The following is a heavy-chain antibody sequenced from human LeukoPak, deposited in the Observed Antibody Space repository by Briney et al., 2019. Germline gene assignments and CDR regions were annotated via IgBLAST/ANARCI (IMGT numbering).Heavy chain of an antibody. D-gene: IGHD5-18*01. CDR3: VKSRYSYDYFDY. J-gene: IGHJ4*02. CDR1: GFTFSTYG. V-gene: IGHV3-33*06. Sequence: PGGSLRLSCAASGFTFSTYGMHWVRQAPGKGLEWVAVIWYDGSNKYYADSVKGRFTISRDNSKNTLYLQMNSLRAEDTAVYYCVKSRYSYDYFDYWGQGTLVTVSS. CDR2: IWYDGSNK.